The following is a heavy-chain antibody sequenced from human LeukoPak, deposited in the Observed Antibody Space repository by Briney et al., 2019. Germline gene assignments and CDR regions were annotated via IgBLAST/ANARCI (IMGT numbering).Heavy chain of an antibody. V-gene: IGHV1-8*01. CDR3: ARTRYYYNSRSYGAPYYFDY. CDR2: RNPNIVNT. D-gene: IGHD3-10*01. Sequence: GASVKVSCKASGYTFTSYDINWVRQATGQGLGGRGWRNPNIVNTGYAQKFPGRVTMTRNTSISTAYMELSSLRSEDTAVYYCARTRYYYNSRSYGAPYYFDYWGQGTLVTVSS. J-gene: IGHJ4*02. CDR1: GYTFTSYD.